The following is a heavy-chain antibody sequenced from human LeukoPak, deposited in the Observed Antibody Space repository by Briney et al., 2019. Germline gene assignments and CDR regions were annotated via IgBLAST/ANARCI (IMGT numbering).Heavy chain of an antibody. V-gene: IGHV4-34*01. CDR2: INHSGST. J-gene: IGHJ4*02. CDR3: ARGLSGWYDY. D-gene: IGHD6-19*01. CDR1: GGSFSGYY. Sequence: TSETLSLTCAVYGGSFSGYYWSWIRQPPGKGLEWIGEINHSGSTNYNPSLKSRVTISVDTSKNQFSLKLSSVTAADTAVYYCARGLSGWYDYWGQGTLVTVSS.